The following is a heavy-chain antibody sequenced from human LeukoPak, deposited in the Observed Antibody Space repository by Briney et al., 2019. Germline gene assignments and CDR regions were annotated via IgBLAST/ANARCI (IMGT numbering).Heavy chain of an antibody. CDR2: INHSGST. CDR3: ASSRLAYDY. J-gene: IGHJ4*02. CDR1: GGSFSGYY. V-gene: IGHV4-34*01. Sequence: SETLSLTCAVYGGSFSGYYWSWIRQPPGKGLEWIGEINHSGSTNYNPSLKSRVTISVDTSKNQFSLKLSSVTAADTAVYYCASSRLAYDYWGQGTLVTVSS. D-gene: IGHD6-19*01.